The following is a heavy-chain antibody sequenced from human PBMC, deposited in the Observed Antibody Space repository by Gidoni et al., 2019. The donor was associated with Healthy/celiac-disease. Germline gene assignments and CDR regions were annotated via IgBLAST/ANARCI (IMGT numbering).Heavy chain of an antibody. V-gene: IGHV3-49*02. CDR3: TRDACSGGSCYVLGAIDY. J-gene: IGHJ4*02. D-gene: IGHD2-15*01. Sequence: GRFTISRDDSKSIAYLQMNSLKTEDTAVYYCTRDACSGGSCYVLGAIDYWGQGTLVTVSS.